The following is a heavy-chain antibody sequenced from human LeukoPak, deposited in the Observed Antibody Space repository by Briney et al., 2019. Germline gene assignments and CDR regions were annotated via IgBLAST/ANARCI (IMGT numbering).Heavy chain of an antibody. CDR3: ARDAESYCGGDCYRGFDY. J-gene: IGHJ4*02. Sequence: PGGSLRLSCAASGFTFSSYGMRWVRQAPGKGLEWVAVIWYDGSNKYYADSVKGRFTISRDNSKNTLYLQMNSLRAEDTAVYYCARDAESYCGGDCYRGFDYWGQGTLVTVSS. V-gene: IGHV3-33*01. D-gene: IGHD2-21*02. CDR2: IWYDGSNK. CDR1: GFTFSSYG.